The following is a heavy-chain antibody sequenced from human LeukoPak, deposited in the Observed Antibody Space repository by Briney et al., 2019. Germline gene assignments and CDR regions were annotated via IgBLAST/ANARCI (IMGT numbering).Heavy chain of an antibody. V-gene: IGHV4-4*07. CDR2: IYTSEYT. CDR3: ARDVYRGTIIFAFDP. Sequence: SETLSLTCTVSGGSISSYYWSWIRQPAGKGLEWIRHIYTSEYTNYNLSLKSRVTMSVDTSKNQFSLKLRSVTAADTAVYYCARDVYRGTIIFAFDPWGQGTLVTVSS. D-gene: IGHD3-10*01. CDR1: GGSISSYY. J-gene: IGHJ5*02.